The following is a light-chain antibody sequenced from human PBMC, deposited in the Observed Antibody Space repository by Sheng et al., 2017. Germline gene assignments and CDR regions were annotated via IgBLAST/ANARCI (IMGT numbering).Light chain of an antibody. CDR3: QQSYSTPIT. V-gene: IGKV1-33*01. J-gene: IGKJ5*01. Sequence: DIQMTQSPSSLSASVGDRVTITCQASQDISNYLNWYQQKPGKAPKLLIYDASNLETGVPSRFSGSGSGTDFTFTISSLQPEDIATYYXQQSYSTPITFGQGTRLEIK. CDR2: DAS. CDR1: QDISNY.